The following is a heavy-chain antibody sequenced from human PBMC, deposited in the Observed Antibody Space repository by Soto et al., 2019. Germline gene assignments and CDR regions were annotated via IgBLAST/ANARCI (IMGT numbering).Heavy chain of an antibody. CDR1: GFTFSTYA. CDR2: ISDSGTTT. D-gene: IGHD4-17*01. J-gene: IGHJ3*02. V-gene: IGHV3-23*01. Sequence: GGSLRLSCAASGFTFSTYAMSWVRQAPGKGLEWVSAISDSGTTTFYADSVQGRFTISRDNSMNTLYLQMNSLRVEDTAVYYCAHPRGYGVFDAYDIWGQGTMVTVSS. CDR3: AHPRGYGVFDAYDI.